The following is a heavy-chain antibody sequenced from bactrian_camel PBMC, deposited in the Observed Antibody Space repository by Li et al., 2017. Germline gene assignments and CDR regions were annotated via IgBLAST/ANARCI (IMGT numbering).Heavy chain of an antibody. CDR3: AADPGAMRQLRNLGRPY. J-gene: IGHJ4*01. V-gene: IGHV3S31*01. CDR2: IGSDGDTGI. Sequence: DVQLVESGGGSVQAGGSLRLSCVATGYNSTNYSDYCLAWFRQAPGKEREEVAGIGSDGDTGINYAVPVKGRFTVSRDNAKNTLYLQMNSLKPEDTALYYCAADPGAMRQLRNLGRPYWGHGTQVTVS. D-gene: IGHD3*01. CDR1: GYNSTNYSDYC.